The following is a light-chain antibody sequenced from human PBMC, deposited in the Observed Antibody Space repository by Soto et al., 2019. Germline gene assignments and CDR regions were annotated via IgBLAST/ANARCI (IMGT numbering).Light chain of an antibody. Sequence: EIVMTQSPATMSVSPGDRVTLSCRASQSVSSSLAWYQQKPGQAPRLLIYGASTKATGIPARFSGSVSGTEFSLTVSSLQSEDFAVYYCQQYNNWPPSTFGPGTKVDI. CDR1: QSVSSS. V-gene: IGKV3-15*01. CDR3: QQYNNWPPST. CDR2: GAS. J-gene: IGKJ3*01.